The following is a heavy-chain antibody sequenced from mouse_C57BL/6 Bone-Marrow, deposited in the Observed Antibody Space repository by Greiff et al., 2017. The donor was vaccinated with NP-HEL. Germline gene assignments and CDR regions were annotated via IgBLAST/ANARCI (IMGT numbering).Heavy chain of an antibody. Sequence: EVKLQESGAELVKPGASVTLSCTASGFNIKDYYMHWVKQRTEQGLEWIGRIDPEDGETKYAPKFTGKATITADTSSNPAYLQLSSLTSADPAVDYCARWGWDAFDYWGQGTALTVSS. CDR3: ARWGWDAFDY. J-gene: IGHJ2*01. D-gene: IGHD4-1*01. CDR1: GFNIKDYY. V-gene: IGHV14-2*01. CDR2: IDPEDGET.